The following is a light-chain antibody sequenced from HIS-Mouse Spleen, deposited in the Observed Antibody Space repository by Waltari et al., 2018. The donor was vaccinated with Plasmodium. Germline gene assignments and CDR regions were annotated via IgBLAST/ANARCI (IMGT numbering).Light chain of an antibody. Sequence: SYELTQPPSVSVSPGQTARITCSGDALPKKYAYWYQQKSGQAPVLVIYEDSKRPSGIPERFSGSSSGTMATLTISGVQVEDEADYYCDSTDSSGNHRVFGGGTKLTVL. CDR2: EDS. V-gene: IGLV3-10*01. J-gene: IGLJ3*02. CDR3: DSTDSSGNHRV. CDR1: ALPKKY.